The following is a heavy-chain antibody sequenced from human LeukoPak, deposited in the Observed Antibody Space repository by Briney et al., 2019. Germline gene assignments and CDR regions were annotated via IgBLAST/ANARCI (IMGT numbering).Heavy chain of an antibody. D-gene: IGHD3-16*02. CDR1: GFTFSSYG. J-gene: IGHJ6*03. CDR3: AKSLQPDYYYYYMDV. V-gene: IGHV3-23*01. Sequence: GGSLRLSCAASGFTFSSYGMSWVRQAPGKGLEWVSGISSIDGSTYYADSVKGRFTVSRDNSKNTLYLQMNSLRAEDTAVYYCAKSLQPDYYYYYMDVWGKGTTVTVSS. CDR2: ISSIDGST.